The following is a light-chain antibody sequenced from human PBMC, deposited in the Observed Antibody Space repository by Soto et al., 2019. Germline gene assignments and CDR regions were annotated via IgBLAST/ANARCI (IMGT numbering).Light chain of an antibody. CDR2: LGS. Sequence: DLVLTPSPLSLPVTPGEPASISCRSSQSLLHSNGYNYLDWYLQKPGQSPQLLVYLGSNRASGVPDRFSGSGSGTDFTLKISRVEAEDVGLYYCMQALQTPNTFGQGTRLENK. CDR1: QSLLHSNGYNY. J-gene: IGKJ5*01. CDR3: MQALQTPNT. V-gene: IGKV2-28*01.